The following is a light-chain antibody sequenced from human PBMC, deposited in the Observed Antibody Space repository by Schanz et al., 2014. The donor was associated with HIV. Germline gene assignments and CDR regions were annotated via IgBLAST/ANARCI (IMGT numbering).Light chain of an antibody. Sequence: QSALTQPASVSGSPGQSITFSCTGTSSDVGSYNLVSWYRQHPGKVPKVMIYEVSERPSGVSSRFSGSKSGNTASLTISGLVADDEADYYCASYTSTDAFVFGTGTKVTVL. V-gene: IGLV2-14*02. CDR1: SSDVGSYNL. CDR2: EVS. J-gene: IGLJ1*01. CDR3: ASYTSTDAFV.